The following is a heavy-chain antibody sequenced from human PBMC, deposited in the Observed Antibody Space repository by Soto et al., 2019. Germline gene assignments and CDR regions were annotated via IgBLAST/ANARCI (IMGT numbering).Heavy chain of an antibody. D-gene: IGHD3-9*01. J-gene: IGHJ4*02. V-gene: IGHV3-66*01. Sequence: APGKGLEWVSVIYSGGSTYYADSVKGRFTISRDNSKNTLYLQMNSLRAEDTAVYYCAGDYDILTGPLDYWGRGTLVTVSS. CDR3: AGDYDILTGPLDY. CDR2: IYSGGST.